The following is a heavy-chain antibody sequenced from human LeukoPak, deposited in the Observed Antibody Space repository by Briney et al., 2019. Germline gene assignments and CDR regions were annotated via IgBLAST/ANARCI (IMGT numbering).Heavy chain of an antibody. J-gene: IGHJ4*02. D-gene: IGHD5-12*01. CDR2: IKHDGSEK. CDR1: GFTFSDYY. Sequence: SGGSLRLSCAASGFTFSDYYMSWVRQAPGKGLEWVANIKHDGSEKYYVDSVKGRFTNSRDNAKNSLYLQISSLRADDTAVYYCARVEASGYDYGAFDYWGQGTLVTVSS. V-gene: IGHV3-7*01. CDR3: ARVEASGYDYGAFDY.